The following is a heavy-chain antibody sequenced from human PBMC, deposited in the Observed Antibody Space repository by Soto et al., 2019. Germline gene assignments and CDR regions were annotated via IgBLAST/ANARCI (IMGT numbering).Heavy chain of an antibody. D-gene: IGHD3-3*01. CDR3: ARDPRPTIFGVVIIDGMDV. Sequence: ASVKVSCKASGYTFTSYYMHWVRQAPGQGLEWMGIINPSGGSTSYAQKFQGRVTMTRDTSTSTVYMELSSLRSEDTAVYYCARDPRPTIFGVVIIDGMDVWGQGTTVTV. CDR2: INPSGGST. CDR1: GYTFTSYY. J-gene: IGHJ6*02. V-gene: IGHV1-46*01.